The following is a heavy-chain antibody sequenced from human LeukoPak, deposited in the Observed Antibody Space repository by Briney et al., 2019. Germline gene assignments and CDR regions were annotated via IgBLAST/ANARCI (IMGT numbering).Heavy chain of an antibody. CDR1: GGTFSSYA. CDR2: IIPIFGTA. D-gene: IGHD3-3*01. J-gene: IGHJ6*02. Sequence: SVKVSCKASGGTFSSYAISWVRQAPGQGLEWMGGIIPIFGTANYAQKFQGRVTITADESTSTAYMELSSLRSEDTAVYYCARELLGGNFWSGYGYYYGMDVWGQGTTVTVSS. CDR3: ARELLGGNFWSGYGYYYGMDV. V-gene: IGHV1-69*13.